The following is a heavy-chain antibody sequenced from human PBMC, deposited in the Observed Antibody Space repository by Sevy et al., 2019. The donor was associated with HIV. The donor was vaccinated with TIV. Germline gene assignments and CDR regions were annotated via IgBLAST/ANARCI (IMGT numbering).Heavy chain of an antibody. J-gene: IGHJ6*02. V-gene: IGHV3-21*01. CDR1: GFTFSSYS. CDR2: ISSSSSYI. CDR3: ARGRRTSWGNYYYYGMDV. D-gene: IGHD2-2*01. Sequence: GGSLRLSCAASGFTFSSYSMNWVRQAPGKGLEWVSSISSSSSYIYYADSVKGRFTISRDNAKNSLYLQMNSLRAEDTAVYYCARGRRTSWGNYYYYGMDVWGQGTTVTVSS.